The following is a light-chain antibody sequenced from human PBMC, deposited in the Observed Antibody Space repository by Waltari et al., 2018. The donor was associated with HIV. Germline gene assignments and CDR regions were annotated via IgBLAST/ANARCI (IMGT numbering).Light chain of an antibody. V-gene: IGKV3-15*01. CDR2: AAS. CDR3: QQYNDWPT. J-gene: IGKJ1*01. Sequence: EIMMTQSPATLSVSPGERATLSCRASQTISTDLAWYQQRRGQAPRLLIYAASTRATGISARFSGSGSGTEFTLTITGLRSEDFATYYCQQYNDWPTFGQGTRVEIK. CDR1: QTISTD.